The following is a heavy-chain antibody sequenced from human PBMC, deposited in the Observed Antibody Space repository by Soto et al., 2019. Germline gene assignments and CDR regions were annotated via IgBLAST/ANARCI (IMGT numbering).Heavy chain of an antibody. D-gene: IGHD3-3*01. CDR1: GFPFRSYS. CDR2: ISSSSSTI. V-gene: IGHV3-48*02. J-gene: IGHJ3*02. Sequence: PGGALRLSCAAYGFPFRSYSMNCVRQARAGGPECVSYISSSSSTIYYADSVKGRFTISRDNAKNSLYLQMNSLRDEDTAVYYCAREGEITICGVVMVDAFDIWGQGTMVTVSS. CDR3: AREGEITICGVVMVDAFDI.